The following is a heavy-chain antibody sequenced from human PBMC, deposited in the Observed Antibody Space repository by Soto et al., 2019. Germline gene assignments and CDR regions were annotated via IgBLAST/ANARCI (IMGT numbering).Heavy chain of an antibody. J-gene: IGHJ3*02. CDR2: ISHSGSYI. D-gene: IGHD4-17*01. Sequence: AQLVESGGSLVKPGGSLRLSCAASGFSFGDYIMNWVRQAPGRGLEWVASISHSGSYIFYADSVKGGFTISRDNSRDSLYLQMNSLRVDDTAIYYCASPRDYCVTTSNCFIAFDIWGQGTRVTVSS. V-gene: IGHV3-21*01. CDR1: GFSFGDYI. CDR3: ASPRDYCVTTSNCFIAFDI.